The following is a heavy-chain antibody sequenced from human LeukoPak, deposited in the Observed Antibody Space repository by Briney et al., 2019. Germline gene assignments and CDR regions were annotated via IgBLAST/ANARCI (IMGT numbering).Heavy chain of an antibody. CDR2: LTGGGGGT. J-gene: IGHJ5*02. CDR1: GFTFSTYA. Sequence: GGSLRLSCAASGFTFSTYAMSWVRQAPGKGLEWVSGLTGGGGGTSYADSVKGRFTISRDNSKNTLYLQMNSLRAEDTAVYYCARDRGAYCSGGSCYSRNWFDPWGQGTLVTVSS. V-gene: IGHV3-23*01. D-gene: IGHD2-15*01. CDR3: ARDRGAYCSGGSCYSRNWFDP.